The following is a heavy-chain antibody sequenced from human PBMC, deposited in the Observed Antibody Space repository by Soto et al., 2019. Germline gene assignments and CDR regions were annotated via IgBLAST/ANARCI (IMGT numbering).Heavy chain of an antibody. J-gene: IGHJ4*02. CDR3: VPRGPVDGTGMGFDL. Sequence: QITLRESGPALVKPTQTLTLTCTFSGFSLNSRGVGVGWLRQPPGKALEWLAIVYWGDDKRYRPSLRRRLSLRKDTPKNQVVLTLSTTDPVETAIYFCVPRGPVDGTGMGFDLWGQGSLVTVSS. V-gene: IGHV2-5*02. D-gene: IGHD3-9*01. CDR2: VYWGDDK. CDR1: GFSLNSRGVG.